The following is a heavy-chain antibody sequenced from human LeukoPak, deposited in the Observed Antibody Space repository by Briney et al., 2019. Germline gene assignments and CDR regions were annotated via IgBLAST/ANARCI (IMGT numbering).Heavy chain of an antibody. V-gene: IGHV3-30*18. Sequence: AGGSLRLSCAASGFTFSSCGMHWVRQAPGKGLEWVAVISYDGSNKYYADSVKGRFTISRDNSKNTLYLQMNSLRAEDTAVYYCAKSCLSTVTPGIYWGQGTLVTVSS. D-gene: IGHD4-17*01. CDR1: GFTFSSCG. J-gene: IGHJ4*02. CDR3: AKSCLSTVTPGIY. CDR2: ISYDGSNK.